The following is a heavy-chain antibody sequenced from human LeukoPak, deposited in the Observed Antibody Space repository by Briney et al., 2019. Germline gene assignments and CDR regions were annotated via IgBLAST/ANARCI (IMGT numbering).Heavy chain of an antibody. CDR1: GFAVSSNY. J-gene: IGHJ4*02. CDR3: AREGSYDGSTMWYFDY. V-gene: IGHV3-53*01. CDR2: IYSGGTI. Sequence: GGSLRLSCAASGFAVSSNYMAWVRQAPGKGLEWVSVIYSGGTIYYADSVKGRFTISRDNSKNTLYLQMNSLRAEDTAVYYCAREGSYDGSTMWYFDYWGQGTLVTVSS. D-gene: IGHD3-22*01.